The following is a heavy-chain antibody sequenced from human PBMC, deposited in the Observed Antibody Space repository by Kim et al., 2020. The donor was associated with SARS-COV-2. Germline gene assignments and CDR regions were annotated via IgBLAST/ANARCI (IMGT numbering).Heavy chain of an antibody. CDR3: ATPRSTIAAAGEFDY. Sequence: SGKGRFTISRDNSKNTLYLQMNSLRAEDTAVYYCATPRSTIAAAGEFDYWGQGTLVTVSS. V-gene: IGHV3-23*01. J-gene: IGHJ4*02. D-gene: IGHD6-13*01.